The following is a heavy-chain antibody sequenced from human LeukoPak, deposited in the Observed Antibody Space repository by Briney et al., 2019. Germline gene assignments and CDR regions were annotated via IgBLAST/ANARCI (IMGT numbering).Heavy chain of an antibody. J-gene: IGHJ4*02. CDR2: IYKSGST. CDR1: GGSISITSYY. D-gene: IGHD5-18*01. CDR3: ARLWGHSYGYLDY. Sequence: SETLSLTCTVSGGSISITSYYWGWIRQPPGKGLEWIGSIYKSGSTYYNPSLKSRVTISVDTSKNQFSLKLSSVTAADTAVYYCARLWGHSYGYLDYWGQGTLVTVSS. V-gene: IGHV4-39*01.